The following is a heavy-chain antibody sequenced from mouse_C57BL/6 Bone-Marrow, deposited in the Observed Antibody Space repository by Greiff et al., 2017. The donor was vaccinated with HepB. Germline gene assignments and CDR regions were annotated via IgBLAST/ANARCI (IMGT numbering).Heavy chain of an antibody. CDR3: GTVVEGGYYAMDY. J-gene: IGHJ4*01. V-gene: IGHV1-52*01. CDR1: GYTFTSYW. D-gene: IGHD1-1*01. Sequence: QVQLKQPGAELVRPGSSVKLSCKASGYTFTSYWMHWVKQRPIQGLEWIGNIDPSDSETHYNQKFKDKATLTVDKSSSTAYMQLSSLTSEDSAVYYCGTVVEGGYYAMDYWGQGTSVTVSS. CDR2: IDPSDSET.